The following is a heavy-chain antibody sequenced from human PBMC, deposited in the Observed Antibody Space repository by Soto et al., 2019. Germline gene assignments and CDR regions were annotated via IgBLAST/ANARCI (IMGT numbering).Heavy chain of an antibody. Sequence: GGSLRLSCAASGFTFSSYAMSWVRQAPGKGLEWVSAISGSGGSTYYADSVKGRFTISRDNSKNTLYLQMNSLRAEDTAVYYCAKYGPLSRFDWLLPLDAFDIWGQGTMVTVSS. D-gene: IGHD3-9*01. V-gene: IGHV3-23*01. J-gene: IGHJ3*02. CDR1: GFTFSSYA. CDR3: AKYGPLSRFDWLLPLDAFDI. CDR2: ISGSGGST.